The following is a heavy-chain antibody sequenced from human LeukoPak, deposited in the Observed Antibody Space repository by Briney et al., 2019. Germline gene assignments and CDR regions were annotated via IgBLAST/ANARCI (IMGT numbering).Heavy chain of an antibody. D-gene: IGHD2-21*01. CDR2: INHSGST. CDR1: GGSFSGYY. CDR3: ARGIPSDP. Sequence: SETLSLTCALYGGSFSGYYWSWIRQPPGKGLEWIGEINHSGSTNYNPSLKSRVTISVDTSKNQFSLKLSSVTAADTAVYYCARGIPSDPWGQGTLVTVSS. J-gene: IGHJ5*02. V-gene: IGHV4-34*01.